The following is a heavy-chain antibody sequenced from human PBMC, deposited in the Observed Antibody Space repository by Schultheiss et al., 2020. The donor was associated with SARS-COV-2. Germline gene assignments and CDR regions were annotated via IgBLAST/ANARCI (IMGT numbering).Heavy chain of an antibody. CDR1: GFSLTTSAMC. D-gene: IGHD3-16*02. Sequence: SGPTLVKPTQTLTLTSSFSGFSLTTSAMCVNWIRQPPGKALQWLALIDWDDDKYYSTSLKTRLSISKDTSKNQVVLTMTNMDPVDTATYYCAHRPGMITFGGVIIWGQGTLVTVSS. V-gene: IGHV2-70*12. CDR3: AHRPGMITFGGVII. J-gene: IGHJ4*02. CDR2: IDWDDDK.